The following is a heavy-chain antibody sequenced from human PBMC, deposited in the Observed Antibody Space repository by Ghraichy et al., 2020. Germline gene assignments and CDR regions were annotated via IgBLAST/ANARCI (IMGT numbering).Heavy chain of an antibody. CDR2: INNEGKIT. CDR1: GFTFSDHW. Sequence: LSLTCAASGFTFSDHWMHWVRQAPGKGLVWVSRINNEGKITNYADSVKGRFIVSRDNAKNTLYLQMESLRAEDTAVYYCVRGAVTTGFAYWGQGTLVTVSS. J-gene: IGHJ4*02. CDR3: VRGAVTTGFAY. D-gene: IGHD1-14*01. V-gene: IGHV3-74*01.